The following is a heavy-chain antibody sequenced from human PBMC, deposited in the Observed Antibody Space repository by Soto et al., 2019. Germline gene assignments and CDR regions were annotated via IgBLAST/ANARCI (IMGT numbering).Heavy chain of an antibody. J-gene: IGHJ5*02. V-gene: IGHV1-46*01. CDR2: INPSCGRR. CDR1: GYTFTNYY. CDR3: ARDLTGCYTNNCDP. Sequence: ASVKVSCKASGYTFTNYYMHWVRQAPGHPLEWVGMINPSCGRRHYAQNFQGRVTMTRDTSTSTVYMELIGLGPEDTAVYYCARDLTGCYTNNCDPWGPGTMLTVSS. D-gene: IGHD6-19*01.